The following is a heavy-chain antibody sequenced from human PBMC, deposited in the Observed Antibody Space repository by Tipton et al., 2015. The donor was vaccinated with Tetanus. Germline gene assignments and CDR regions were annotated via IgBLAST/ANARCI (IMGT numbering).Heavy chain of an antibody. Sequence: RSLRLSCAASGFTFSSYGMHWVRQAPGKGLERVAVISYDGSNKYYADSVKGRFTISRDNSKNTLYLQMNSLRAEDTAVYYCARESVVALDAFDIWGQGTMVTVSS. V-gene: IGHV3-30*03. CDR2: ISYDGSNK. D-gene: IGHD3-22*01. CDR1: GFTFSSYG. CDR3: ARESVVALDAFDI. J-gene: IGHJ3*02.